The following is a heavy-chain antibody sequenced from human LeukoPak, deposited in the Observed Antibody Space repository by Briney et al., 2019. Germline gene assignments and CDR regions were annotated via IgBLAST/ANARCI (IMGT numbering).Heavy chain of an antibody. CDR3: ARDRKKEAAAAYNWFDP. CDR2: ISTYNGNT. CDR1: GYSFVLYG. D-gene: IGHD6-13*01. J-gene: IGHJ5*02. Sequence: ASVKVSCKASGYSFVLYGISWVRQAPGQGPEWMGWISTYNGNTKYAEKFQGRVTMTTDTPTSTAYMELRSLRSDDTAVYYCARDRKKEAAAAYNWFDPWGQGTLVTVSS. V-gene: IGHV1-18*01.